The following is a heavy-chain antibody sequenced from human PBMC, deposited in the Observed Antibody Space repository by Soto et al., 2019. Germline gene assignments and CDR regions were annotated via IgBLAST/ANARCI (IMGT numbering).Heavy chain of an antibody. Sequence: GGALRLSCAASGFAFSNYEMNWVRQAPGKGLEWVSYISLSGSTIYYADSVKGRFTISRDDAKNSLYLQMDSLRADDTAVYYCARESFSASPNFFDYWGQGTLVTVSS. CDR3: ARESFSASPNFFDY. J-gene: IGHJ4*02. D-gene: IGHD3-3*02. CDR2: ISLSGSTI. CDR1: GFAFSNYE. V-gene: IGHV3-48*03.